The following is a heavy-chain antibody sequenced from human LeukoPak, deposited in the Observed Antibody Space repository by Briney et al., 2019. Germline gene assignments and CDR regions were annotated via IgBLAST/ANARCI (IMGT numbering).Heavy chain of an antibody. CDR3: ARDSYQIADYWYFDL. D-gene: IGHD2-2*01. CDR2: ISSSSSYI. J-gene: IGHJ2*01. Sequence: PGGSLRLSCAASGFTFSSYSMNWVRQAPGKGLEWVSSISSSSSYIYYADSVKGRFTISRDNAKNSLYLQMNSLRAEDTAVYYCARDSYQIADYWYFDLWGRGTLVTVSS. CDR1: GFTFSSYS. V-gene: IGHV3-21*01.